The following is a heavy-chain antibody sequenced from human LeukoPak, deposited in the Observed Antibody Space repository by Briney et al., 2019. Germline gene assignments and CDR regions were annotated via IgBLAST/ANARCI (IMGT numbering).Heavy chain of an antibody. CDR3: ARDGVGTAFDL. CDR1: GFIFSSYP. J-gene: IGHJ3*01. CDR2: VSYDGSGE. D-gene: IGHD1-26*01. V-gene: IGHV3-30*01. Sequence: GGSLRLSCAASGFIFSSYPMHWVRQAPGKGLAGVAVVSYDGSGEKYADSVNGRFTISRDNSKNTLYLQVNSLRAEDTSVFYCARDGVGTAFDLWGQGTMVTVSS.